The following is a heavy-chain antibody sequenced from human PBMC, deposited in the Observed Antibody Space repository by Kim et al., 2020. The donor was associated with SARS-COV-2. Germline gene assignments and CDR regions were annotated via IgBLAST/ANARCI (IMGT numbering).Heavy chain of an antibody. D-gene: IGHD6-19*01. V-gene: IGHV4-39*01. Sequence: NPSLKSRGTISVDTSKSQFSLKLSSVTAADTAVYFCARRIAVAGHWYFDLWGRGTLVTVSS. CDR3: ARRIAVAGHWYFDL. J-gene: IGHJ2*01.